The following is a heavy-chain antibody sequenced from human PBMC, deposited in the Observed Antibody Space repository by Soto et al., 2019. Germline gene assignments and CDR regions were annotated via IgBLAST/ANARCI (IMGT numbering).Heavy chain of an antibody. CDR1: GGTFSSYA. J-gene: IGHJ4*02. Sequence: SVKVSCKASGGTFSSYAISWVRQAPGQGLEWMGGIIPIFGTANYAQKFQGRVTITADESTSTAYMELSSLRSEDTAVYYCARAGATMVREYYFDYWGQGTLVTVSS. V-gene: IGHV1-69*13. CDR2: IIPIFGTA. CDR3: ARAGATMVREYYFDY. D-gene: IGHD3-10*01.